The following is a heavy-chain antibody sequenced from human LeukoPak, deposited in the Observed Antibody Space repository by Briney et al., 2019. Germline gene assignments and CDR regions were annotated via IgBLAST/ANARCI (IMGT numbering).Heavy chain of an antibody. J-gene: IGHJ4*02. CDR3: ARDTNDY. Sequence: GGSLRLSCAASGFTFSSYEMNWVRQAPGKGLEWVSYISSSSSYIYYADSVKGRFTISRDNAKNSLYLQMNSLRAEDTAVYYCARDTNDYWGQGTLVTVSS. CDR1: GFTFSSYE. D-gene: IGHD2-8*01. CDR2: ISSSSSYI. V-gene: IGHV3-21*05.